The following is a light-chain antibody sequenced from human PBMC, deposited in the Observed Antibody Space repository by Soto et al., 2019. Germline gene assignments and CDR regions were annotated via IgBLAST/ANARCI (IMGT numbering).Light chain of an antibody. V-gene: IGLV2-14*01. CDR1: SSDVGGYSY. Sequence: QSALTQPASVSGSPGQSITISCTGTSSDVGGYSYVSWYQQHPGRAPKLMIYEVTNRPSGVSNRFSGSKSGNTASLTISGLQAEDGADYYCSSYTSRNTVLFGGGTKLTVL. J-gene: IGLJ2*01. CDR3: SSYTSRNTVL. CDR2: EVT.